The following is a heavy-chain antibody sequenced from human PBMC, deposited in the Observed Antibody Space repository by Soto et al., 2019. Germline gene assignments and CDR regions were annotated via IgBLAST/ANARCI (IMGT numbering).Heavy chain of an antibody. CDR3: ARSPRYCSSTSCYLTPDY. J-gene: IGHJ4*02. D-gene: IGHD2-2*01. CDR1: GGTFSSYA. V-gene: IGHV1-69*01. CDR2: IIPIFGTA. Sequence: QAQLVQSGAEVKKPGSSVKVSCKASGGTFSSYAISWVRQAPGQGLEWMGGIIPIFGTANYAQKFQGRVTITADESTSTAYMELSSLRSEDTAVYYCARSPRYCSSTSCYLTPDYWGQGTLVTVSS.